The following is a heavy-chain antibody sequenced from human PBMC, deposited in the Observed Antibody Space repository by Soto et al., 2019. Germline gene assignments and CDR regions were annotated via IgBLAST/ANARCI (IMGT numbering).Heavy chain of an antibody. CDR1: GGNIVSYG. D-gene: IGHD3-16*01. CDR2: IYYSGST. V-gene: IGHV4-59*01. Sequence: SVTLSLTCSVAGGNIVSYGWSWIRQNPGKGLEWIGYIYYSGSTNYNPSLKSRVTISVDTSKNQFFLKLSSVTAADTAVYYCARVPGGAPSDYYFDYWGQGTLVTVSS. CDR3: ARVPGGAPSDYYFDY. J-gene: IGHJ4*02.